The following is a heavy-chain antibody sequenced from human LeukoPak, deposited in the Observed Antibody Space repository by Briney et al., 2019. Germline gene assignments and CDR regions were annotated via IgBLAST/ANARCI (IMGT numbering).Heavy chain of an antibody. D-gene: IGHD3-10*01. V-gene: IGHV3-33*01. CDR2: IWYDGSNK. J-gene: IGHJ4*02. Sequence: GGSLRLSCAASGFTFSSYGMHWVRQAPGKGLEWVAVIWYDGSNKYYADSVKGRFTISRDNSKNTLYLQMNSLRAEDTAVYYCARAERTYGSDPFDYWGQGTLVTVSS. CDR1: GFTFSSYG. CDR3: ARAERTYGSDPFDY.